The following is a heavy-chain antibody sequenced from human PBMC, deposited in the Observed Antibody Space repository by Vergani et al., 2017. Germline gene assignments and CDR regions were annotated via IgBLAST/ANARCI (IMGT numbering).Heavy chain of an antibody. CDR1: GFTFGDYA. CDR3: TRDPGWSTNYYYYYGMDV. CDR2: IRSKAYGGTT. J-gene: IGHJ6*02. D-gene: IGHD2-8*01. Sequence: EVQLVESGGGLVQPGRSLRLSCTASGFTFGDYAMSWFRQAPGKGLEWVGFIRSKAYGGTTEYAASVKGRFTISRDDSKSIAYLQMNSLKTEDTAVYYCTRDPGWSTNYYYYYGMDVWGQGTTVTVSS. V-gene: IGHV3-49*03.